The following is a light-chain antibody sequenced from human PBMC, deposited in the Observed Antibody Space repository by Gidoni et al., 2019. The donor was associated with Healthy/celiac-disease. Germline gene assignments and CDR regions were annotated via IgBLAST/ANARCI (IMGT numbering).Light chain of an antibody. V-gene: IGLV2-14*01. J-gene: IGLJ2*01. CDR2: EVS. Sequence: QSALTQPASVVGSPGQSITLSCTGTSSDVGGYNYVSWYQQHPGKAPKLMIYEVSNRPSGVSNRFSGSKSGNTASLTISGLQAEDEADYYCSSYTSSSTLVFGGGTKLTVL. CDR1: SSDVGGYNY. CDR3: SSYTSSSTLV.